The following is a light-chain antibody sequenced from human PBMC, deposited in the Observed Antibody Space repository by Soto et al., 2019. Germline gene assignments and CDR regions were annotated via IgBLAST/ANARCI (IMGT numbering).Light chain of an antibody. J-gene: IGKJ4*01. V-gene: IGKV1-12*01. CDR3: QQANSFPLT. CDR2: AAS. Sequence: DLRMTQPPASGCASVKDRATITCRASQDICRWLAWYQHKPVRAPKLLIYAASNLQSGVPSRFSGSGSGTDCTLTISSLQPEDFATYFCQQANSFPLTFGVGT. CDR1: QDICRW.